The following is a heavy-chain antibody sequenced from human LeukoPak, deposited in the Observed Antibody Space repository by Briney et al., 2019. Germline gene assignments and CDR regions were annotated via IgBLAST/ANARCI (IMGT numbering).Heavy chain of an antibody. V-gene: IGHV3-53*01. CDR1: GFTFSSYE. CDR2: IYSAGNT. D-gene: IGHD4/OR15-4a*01. CDR3: ARRAGAYSHPYDY. J-gene: IGHJ4*02. Sequence: GGSLRLSCVTSGFTFSSYEMNWVRQAPGKGLEWVSFIYSAGNTHYSDSVKGRFTISIDNSKNTLYLQMNSLRAEDTAVYYCARRAGAYSHPYDYWGQGTLVTVSS.